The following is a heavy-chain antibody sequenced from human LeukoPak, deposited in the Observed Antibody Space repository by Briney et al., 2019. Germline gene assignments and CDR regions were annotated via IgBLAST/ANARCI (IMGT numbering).Heavy chain of an antibody. V-gene: IGHV3-48*01. CDR3: ARALSGSRAEYFQH. CDR2: ISSSSTI. D-gene: IGHD3-10*01. J-gene: IGHJ1*01. Sequence: GGSLRLSCAASGFTFSSYSMNWVRQAPGKGLEWVSYISSSSTIYYAGSVKGRFTISRDNAKNSLYLQMNSLRAEDTAVYYCARALSGSRAEYFQHWGQGTLVTVSS. CDR1: GFTFSSYS.